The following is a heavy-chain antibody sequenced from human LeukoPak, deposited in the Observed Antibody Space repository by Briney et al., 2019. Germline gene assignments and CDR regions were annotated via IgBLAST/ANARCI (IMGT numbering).Heavy chain of an antibody. D-gene: IGHD3-10*01. V-gene: IGHV4-31*03. Sequence: SETLSLTCTVSGGSISSGGYYWSWIRQHPGKGLEWIEYIYYSGSTYYNPSLKSRVTISVDTSKNQFSLKLGSVTAADTAVYYCAGSGSYYAYYFDYWGQGTLVTVSS. CDR2: IYYSGST. J-gene: IGHJ4*02. CDR3: AGSGSYYAYYFDY. CDR1: GGSISSGGYY.